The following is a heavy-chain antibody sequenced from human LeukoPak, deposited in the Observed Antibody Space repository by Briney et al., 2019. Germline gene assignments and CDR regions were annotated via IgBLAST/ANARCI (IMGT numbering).Heavy chain of an antibody. J-gene: IGHJ4*02. CDR2: ISHDARTK. CDR1: GFNFDNFA. CDR3: AKDRGSYDFWSGFFDY. Sequence: KSLTLSCVVSGFNFDNFAMHWVRQPLGKGLEWVAVISHDARTKYYADSMKGRITISRDNSKNTLYLQMNSLRAEDTAVYYCAKDRGSYDFWSGFFDYWGQGTLVTVSS. V-gene: IGHV3-30*04. D-gene: IGHD3-3*01.